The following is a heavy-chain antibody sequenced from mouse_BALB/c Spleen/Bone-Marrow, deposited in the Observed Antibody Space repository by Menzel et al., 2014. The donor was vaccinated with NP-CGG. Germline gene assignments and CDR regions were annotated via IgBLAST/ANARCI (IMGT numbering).Heavy chain of an antibody. CDR1: GFTFSSYA. D-gene: IGHD2-4*01. Sequence: EVKLVESGGGLVKPGGSLRLSCAASGFTFSSYAMSWVRQTPEKRLGWVATISSGGSYTYYPDSVKGRFTISRDNAKNTLYLQMSSLRSEDTAMYYCARHGITGLLDYWGQGTTLTVSS. CDR2: ISSGGSYT. J-gene: IGHJ2*01. V-gene: IGHV5-9-3*01. CDR3: ARHGITGLLDY.